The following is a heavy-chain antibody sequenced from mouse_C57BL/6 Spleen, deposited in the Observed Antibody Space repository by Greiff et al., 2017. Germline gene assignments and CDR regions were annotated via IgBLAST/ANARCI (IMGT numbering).Heavy chain of an antibody. CDR3: ASIYYYGSSYGWYFDV. D-gene: IGHD1-1*01. V-gene: IGHV3-6*01. Sequence: EVQLQESGPGLVKPSPSLSLTCSVTGYSITSCYYWNWIRQFPGNKLEWMGYISYDGSNNYNPSLKNRISITRDTSKNQVFLKLNSVTTEDTATYYCASIYYYGSSYGWYFDVWGTGTTVTVSS. J-gene: IGHJ1*03. CDR1: GYSITSCYY. CDR2: ISYDGSN.